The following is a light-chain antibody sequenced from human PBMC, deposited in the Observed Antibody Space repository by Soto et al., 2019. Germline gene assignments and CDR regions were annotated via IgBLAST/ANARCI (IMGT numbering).Light chain of an antibody. Sequence: QAVVTQPASVSGSPGQSITISCTGTSSDVGGYKYVSWYQQHPGKAPKLMIDEVSNRPSGISNRFSGSKSGNTASLTISGLQAEDEADYYCHSYTSSSTYVFGTGTKLTVL. J-gene: IGLJ1*01. CDR3: HSYTSSSTYV. V-gene: IGLV2-14*01. CDR1: SSDVGGYKY. CDR2: EVS.